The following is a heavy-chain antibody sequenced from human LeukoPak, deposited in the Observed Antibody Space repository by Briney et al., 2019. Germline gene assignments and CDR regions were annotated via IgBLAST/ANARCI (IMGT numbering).Heavy chain of an antibody. Sequence: ASVKVSCKASGYTFTSYDINWVRQATGHGLEWMGWMNPNSGNTGYAQKFQGRVTMTRNTSISTAYMELSSLGSEDTAVYYCARRVYDSSGYSFDYWGQGTLVTVSS. CDR1: GYTFTSYD. V-gene: IGHV1-8*01. CDR2: MNPNSGNT. D-gene: IGHD3-22*01. CDR3: ARRVYDSSGYSFDY. J-gene: IGHJ4*02.